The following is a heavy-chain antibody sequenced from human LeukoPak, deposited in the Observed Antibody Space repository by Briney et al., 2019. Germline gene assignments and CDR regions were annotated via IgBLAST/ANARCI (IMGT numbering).Heavy chain of an antibody. V-gene: IGHV3-21*01. CDR2: ISSSSSYI. D-gene: IGHD2-2*01. CDR3: ARDCSSTSCPKYPYYYYYMDV. CDR1: GFTFSSYS. Sequence: GGSLRLSCAASGFTFSSYSMNWVRQAPGKGLEWVSTISSSSSYIYYADSVKGRFTISRDNAKNSLYLQMNSLRAEDTAVYYCARDCSSTSCPKYPYYYYYMDVWGKGTTVTVSS. J-gene: IGHJ6*03.